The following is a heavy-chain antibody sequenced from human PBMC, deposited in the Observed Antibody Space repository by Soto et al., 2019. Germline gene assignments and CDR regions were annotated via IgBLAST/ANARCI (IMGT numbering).Heavy chain of an antibody. CDR3: ARTSPSDTVIVVGI. J-gene: IGHJ3*02. Sequence: QLQLQESGPGLVKPSETLSLTCTVSGGSISSSSYYWGWIRQPPGKGLEWIGSIYYSGSTYYNPSLKSRVTISVDTSKNQFSLKLSSVTAADTAVYYCARTSPSDTVIVVGIWGQGTMVTVSS. CDR1: GGSISSSSYY. V-gene: IGHV4-39*01. D-gene: IGHD3-22*01. CDR2: IYYSGST.